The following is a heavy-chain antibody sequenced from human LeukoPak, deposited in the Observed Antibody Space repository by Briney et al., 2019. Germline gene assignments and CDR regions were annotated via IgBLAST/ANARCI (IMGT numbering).Heavy chain of an antibody. CDR2: IKVDGSEI. J-gene: IGHJ4*02. V-gene: IGHV3-7*04. D-gene: IGHD5-24*01. Sequence: GGSLRLSCAASGFTFSMYWMSWVRQAPGKGPEWVANIKVDGSEIYYVDSVKGRFTISRDNAKNSLYLQMNSLRAEDTAIYYCTRVGYIDEGIDYWGQGTLVTVSS. CDR1: GFTFSMYW. CDR3: TRVGYIDEGIDY.